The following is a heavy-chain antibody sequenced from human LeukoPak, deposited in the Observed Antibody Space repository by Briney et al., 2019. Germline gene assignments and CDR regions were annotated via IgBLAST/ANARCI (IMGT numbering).Heavy chain of an antibody. D-gene: IGHD6-13*01. CDR1: GFTFSSYE. CDR3: ARDGGRAVAAALDY. Sequence: GGSLRLSCAASGFTFSSYEMNWVRQAPGKGLEWVSYISSSGSTIYYADSVKGRFTISRDNAKNSLYLQMNSLRAEDTAVYYCARDGGRAVAAALDYWDQGTLVTVSS. CDR2: ISSSGSTI. V-gene: IGHV3-48*03. J-gene: IGHJ4*02.